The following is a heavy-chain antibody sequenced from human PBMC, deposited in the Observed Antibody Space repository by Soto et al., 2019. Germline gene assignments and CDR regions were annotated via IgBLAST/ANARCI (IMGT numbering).Heavy chain of an antibody. D-gene: IGHD6-6*01. Sequence: PGESLKISCKGSGYSFTSYWIGWVRQMPGKGLEWMGIIYPGDSDTRYSPSFQGQVTISADKSISTAYLQWSSLKASDTAMYYCARTSAARKYYYGMDVRGQGTTVTGSS. CDR2: IYPGDSDT. CDR1: GYSFTSYW. CDR3: ARTSAARKYYYGMDV. J-gene: IGHJ6*02. V-gene: IGHV5-51*01.